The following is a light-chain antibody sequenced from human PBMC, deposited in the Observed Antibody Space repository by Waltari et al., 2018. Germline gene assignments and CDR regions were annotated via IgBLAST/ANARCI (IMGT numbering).Light chain of an antibody. CDR2: MAS. CDR3: QQYSSFST. CDR1: QSVGTW. V-gene: IGKV1-5*03. J-gene: IGKJ2*01. Sequence: DIQMIQSPATLSASVGARVAISCRASQSVGTWLAWYQQKPGKAPNLLIYMASSLESGVPSRFSGSGSGTDFTLTISSLQPDDFATYSCQQYSSFSTFGQGTKV.